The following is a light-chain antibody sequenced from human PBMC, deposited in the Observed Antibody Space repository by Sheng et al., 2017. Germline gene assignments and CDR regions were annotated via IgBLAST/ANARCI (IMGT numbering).Light chain of an antibody. CDR3: QTWGTGIRV. V-gene: IGLV4-69*01. Sequence: QLVLTQSPSASASLGASVKFTCTLSSGHSNYAIAWHQQLPEKGPRYLMKLNSDGSHSKGDGIPDRFSGSSSGAERYLTISSLQSEDEADYYCQTWGTGIRVFGGGTKLTVL. CDR2: LNSDGSH. J-gene: IGLJ3*02. CDR1: SGHSNYA.